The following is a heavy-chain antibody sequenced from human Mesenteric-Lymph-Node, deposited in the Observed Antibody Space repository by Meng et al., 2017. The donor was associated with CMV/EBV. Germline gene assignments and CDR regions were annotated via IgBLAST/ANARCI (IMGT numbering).Heavy chain of an antibody. Sequence: SETLSLTCAVYGGSFSGYYWSWIRQPPGKGLEWIGEINHSGSTNYNPSLKSRVTISVDTSKNQFSLKLSSVTAADTAVYYCAGLYRIAAAGTGYYYYGMDVWGQGTTVTVSS. CDR3: AGLYRIAAAGTGYYYYGMDV. CDR2: INHSGST. J-gene: IGHJ6*02. D-gene: IGHD6-13*01. CDR1: GGSFSGYY. V-gene: IGHV4-34*01.